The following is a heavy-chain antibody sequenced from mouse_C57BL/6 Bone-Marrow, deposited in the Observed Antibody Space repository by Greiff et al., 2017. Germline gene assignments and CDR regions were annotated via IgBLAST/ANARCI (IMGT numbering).Heavy chain of an antibody. CDR1: GYTFTSYW. CDR3: AREATMVKGYWYCDV. V-gene: IGHV1-69*01. CDR2: IDPSDSYT. J-gene: IGHJ1*03. Sequence: QVQLQQPGAELVMPGASVKLSCKASGYTFTSYWMHWVKQRPGQGLEWIGEIDPSDSYTNYNQKFKGKSTLTVDKSSSTAYMQLSSLTSEDSAVYYCAREATMVKGYWYCDVWGTGTTVTVSS. D-gene: IGHD2-2*01.